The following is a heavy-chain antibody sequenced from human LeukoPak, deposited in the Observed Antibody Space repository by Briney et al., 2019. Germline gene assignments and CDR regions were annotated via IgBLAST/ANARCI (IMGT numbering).Heavy chain of an antibody. V-gene: IGHV3-48*03. CDR2: ISSSGSTI. CDR1: GFPFSSYE. D-gene: IGHD1-26*01. Sequence: GGSLRLSCAASGFPFSSYEMNWVRQAPGKGLEWVSYISSSGSTIYYADSVKGRFTISRDNAKNSLYLQMNSLRAEDTAVYYCARDKQVGATYFDYWGQGTLVTVSS. CDR3: ARDKQVGATYFDY. J-gene: IGHJ4*02.